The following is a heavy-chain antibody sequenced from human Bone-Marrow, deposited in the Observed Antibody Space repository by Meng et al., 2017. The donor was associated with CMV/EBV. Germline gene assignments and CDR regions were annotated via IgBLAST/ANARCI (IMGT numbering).Heavy chain of an antibody. CDR2: IKQDGSEK. D-gene: IGHD6-13*01. J-gene: IGHJ4*02. CDR3: ARRRYSSSQTYYFDY. Sequence: GESLKISCAASGFTFSSYWMSWVRQAPGKGLEWVANIKQDGSEKYYVDSVKGRFTISRDNAKNSLYLQMNSLRAEDTALYYCARRRYSSSQTYYFDYWGQGTRVTVSS. V-gene: IGHV3-7*03. CDR1: GFTFSSYW.